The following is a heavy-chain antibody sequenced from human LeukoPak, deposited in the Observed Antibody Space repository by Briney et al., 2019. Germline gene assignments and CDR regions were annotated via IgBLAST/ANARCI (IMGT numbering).Heavy chain of an antibody. CDR1: GASFSGHY. Sequence: SETLSHTCTVSGASFSGHYWSWIRQPPGKGLEWIGYIYYSGSTNYNSSLKSRVTISVDTSKNQFSLKLSSVTAADTAMYYCARQPNWNYLWFDPWGQGTLVTVSS. D-gene: IGHD1-7*01. J-gene: IGHJ5*02. V-gene: IGHV4-59*11. CDR2: IYYSGST. CDR3: ARQPNWNYLWFDP.